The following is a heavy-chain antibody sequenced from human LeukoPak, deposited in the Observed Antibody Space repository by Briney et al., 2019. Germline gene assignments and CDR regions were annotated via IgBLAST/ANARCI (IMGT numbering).Heavy chain of an antibody. J-gene: IGHJ4*02. CDR3: ASPSVVVAADFDY. Sequence: GGSLRLSCAASGFTFSSYWMHWVRQAPGKGLVWVSRINSDGSSTSYADSVKGRFTISRDNAKNTLYLQMNSLRAEDTAVYYCASPSVVVAADFDYWGQGTLVTVSS. CDR2: INSDGSST. D-gene: IGHD2-15*01. CDR1: GFTFSSYW. V-gene: IGHV3-74*01.